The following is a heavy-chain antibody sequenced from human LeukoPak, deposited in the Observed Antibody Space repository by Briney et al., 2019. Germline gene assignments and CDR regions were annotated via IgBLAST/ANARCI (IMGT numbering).Heavy chain of an antibody. CDR1: GYTFTSYG. D-gene: IGHD2-15*01. Sequence: ASVKVSCKASGYTFTSYGISWVRQAPGQGLEWMGWISAYNGNTNYAQKLQGRVTMTTDTSTSTAYMELRSLRSDDTAVYYCARDLGAYCSGGSCYSRGGLYFDYWGQGTLVTVSS. CDR3: ARDLGAYCSGGSCYSRGGLYFDY. J-gene: IGHJ4*02. CDR2: ISAYNGNT. V-gene: IGHV1-18*01.